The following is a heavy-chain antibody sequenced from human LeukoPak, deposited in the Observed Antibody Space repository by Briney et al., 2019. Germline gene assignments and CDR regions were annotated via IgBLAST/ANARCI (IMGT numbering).Heavy chain of an antibody. CDR2: INPSGGST. J-gene: IGHJ4*02. D-gene: IGHD3-16*01. Sequence: ASVKVSCKSSGYTFTSYYMHWVRQAPGQGLEWMGIINPSGGSTSYAQKFQGRVTMTRDASTSTVYMELSSLRSEDTAVYYCARDREGDVVFPDWGQGTLVTVSS. CDR3: ARDREGDVVFPD. CDR1: GYTFTSYY. V-gene: IGHV1-46*01.